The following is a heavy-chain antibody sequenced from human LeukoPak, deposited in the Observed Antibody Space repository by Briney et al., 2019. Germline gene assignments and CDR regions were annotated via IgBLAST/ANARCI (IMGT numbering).Heavy chain of an antibody. V-gene: IGHV3-53*01. CDR1: GFTVSSNY. Sequence: GGSLRLSCAASGFTVSSNYMSWVRQAPGKGLEWVSVIYSGGSTYYADSVKGRFTISRDNSKNTLYLQMNSLRAEDTAVYYCAKVRGGSYYTGFDYWGQGTLVTVSS. CDR3: AKVRGGSYYTGFDY. CDR2: IYSGGST. D-gene: IGHD1-26*01. J-gene: IGHJ4*02.